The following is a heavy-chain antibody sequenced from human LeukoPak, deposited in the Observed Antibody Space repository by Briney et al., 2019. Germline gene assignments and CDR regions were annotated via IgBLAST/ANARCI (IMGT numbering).Heavy chain of an antibody. CDR3: ARTTSFDC. V-gene: IGHV3-48*03. J-gene: IGHJ4*02. Sequence: GGSLRLSCAASGFTFTSYEMNWVRQAPGKGLEWASYITISGSTIYYADSVKGRFTISRDNAKNSLYLQMNSLRAEDTAVYYCARTTSFDCWGQGTLVTVSS. CDR2: ITISGSTI. D-gene: IGHD1-1*01. CDR1: GFTFTSYE.